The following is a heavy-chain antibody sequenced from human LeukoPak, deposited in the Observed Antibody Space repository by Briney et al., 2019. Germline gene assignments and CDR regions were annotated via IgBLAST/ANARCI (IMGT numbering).Heavy chain of an antibody. V-gene: IGHV1-69*01. CDR2: IIPIFGTA. CDR1: GGTFSSYA. Sequence: SVKVSCKASGGTFSSYAISWVRQAPGQGLEWMGGIIPIFGTANYAQKFRGRVTITADESTSTAYMELSSLRSEDTAVYYCARIDTAMDNWFDPWGQGTMVTVSS. J-gene: IGHJ5*02. CDR3: ARIDTAMDNWFDP. D-gene: IGHD5-18*01.